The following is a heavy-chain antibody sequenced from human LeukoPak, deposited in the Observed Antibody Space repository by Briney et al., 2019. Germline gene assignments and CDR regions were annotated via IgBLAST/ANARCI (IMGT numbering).Heavy chain of an antibody. CDR2: ISYDGSNK. D-gene: IGHD2-2*02. Sequence: PGRSLRLSCAASGFTFSSYAMHWVRQAPGKGLEWVAVISYDGSNKYYADSVKGRFTISRDNSKNTLYLQMNSLRAEDTAVYYCARDMEDCSSTSCYKHYYCGMDVWGQGTTVTVSS. J-gene: IGHJ6*02. V-gene: IGHV3-30-3*01. CDR1: GFTFSSYA. CDR3: ARDMEDCSSTSCYKHYYCGMDV.